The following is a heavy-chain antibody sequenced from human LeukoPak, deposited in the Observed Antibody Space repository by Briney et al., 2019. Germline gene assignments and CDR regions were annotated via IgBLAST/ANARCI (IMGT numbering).Heavy chain of an antibody. CDR1: GGSISNSGGFY. V-gene: IGHV4-31*02. D-gene: IGHD2-15*01. CDR3: ARISQSSGGFYY. Sequence: SETLSLTCTVSGGSISNSGGFYWSWIRQHPGNGLEWIGFISYRGSTYYNPSLKSRVSMSVGMSRSQFSLRLTSVTDEDTAVYYCARISQSSGGFYYWGQGSLVTVSS. J-gene: IGHJ4*02. CDR2: ISYRGST.